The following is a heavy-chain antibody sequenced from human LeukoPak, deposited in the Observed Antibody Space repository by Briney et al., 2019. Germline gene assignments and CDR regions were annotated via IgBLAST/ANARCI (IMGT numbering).Heavy chain of an antibody. CDR2: IIPIFGTA. J-gene: IGHJ4*02. CDR1: GGTFSSYA. CDR3: ATSTGINGELFPL. V-gene: IGHV1-69*13. D-gene: IGHD3-10*01. Sequence: SVKVSCKASGGTFSSYAISWVRQAPGQGLEWMGGIIPIFGTANYAQKFQGRVTITADESTSTAYMELSSLRSEDTAVYYCATSTGINGELFPLWGQGTLVTVSS.